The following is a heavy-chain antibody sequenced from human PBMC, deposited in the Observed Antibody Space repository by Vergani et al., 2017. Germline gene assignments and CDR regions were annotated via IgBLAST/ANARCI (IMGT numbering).Heavy chain of an antibody. CDR2: IYPADSDT. D-gene: IGHD1-1*01. CDR1: EYSFGTNW. CDR3: ARHTTYTDS. Sequence: EVELVQSGPEMRKPGESLKISCKGSEYSFGTNWIAWVRQMPGKGLEWMGIIYPADSDTRYSPSFQGQVTISADKSISTAFLQWDSLKASDTALYYCARHTTYTDSWGQGTLVTVSS. J-gene: IGHJ4*02. V-gene: IGHV5-51*01.